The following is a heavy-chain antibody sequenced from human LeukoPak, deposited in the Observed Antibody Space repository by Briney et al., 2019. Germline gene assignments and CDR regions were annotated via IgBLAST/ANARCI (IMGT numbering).Heavy chain of an antibody. J-gene: IGHJ4*02. V-gene: IGHV4-38-2*01. CDR2: IYHSGST. Sequence: PSETLSLTCAVSGYSISSGYYWGWIRQPPGKGLEWIGSIYHSGSTYYNPSLKSRVTISVDTSKNQFSLKLSSVTAADTAVYCCARCHYGSGSHVDYWGQGTLVTVSS. D-gene: IGHD3-10*01. CDR3: ARCHYGSGSHVDY. CDR1: GYSISSGYY.